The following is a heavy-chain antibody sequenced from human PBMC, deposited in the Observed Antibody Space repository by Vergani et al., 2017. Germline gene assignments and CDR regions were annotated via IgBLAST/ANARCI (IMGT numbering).Heavy chain of an antibody. CDR1: GFTFSSYA. D-gene: IGHD2-15*01. CDR3: AKDLVVVGMNYMDV. CDR2: ISGSGGST. V-gene: IGHV3-23*01. J-gene: IGHJ6*03. Sequence: EVQLLESGGGLVQPGGSLRLSCAASGFTFSSYAMSWVRQAPGNGLEWVSAISGSGGSTYYADSVKGRFTISRDNSKNTLYLHMNSLRAEDTAVYYCAKDLVVVGMNYMDVWGKGTKVTVSS.